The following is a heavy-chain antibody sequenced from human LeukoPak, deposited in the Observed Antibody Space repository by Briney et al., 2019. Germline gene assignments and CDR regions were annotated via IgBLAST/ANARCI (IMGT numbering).Heavy chain of an antibody. J-gene: IGHJ2*01. CDR2: IYYSGST. D-gene: IGHD6-19*01. V-gene: IGHV4-59*08. CDR1: GGSISHYF. CDR3: AKTVAGHWYFDL. Sequence: PSETLSLTCTVSGGSISHYFWSWIRQPPGKGLEWIGYIYYSGSTNYNPSLKSRVTISVDTSKNQFSLKLSSVTAADTAVYYCAKTVAGHWYFDLWGRGTLVTAAS.